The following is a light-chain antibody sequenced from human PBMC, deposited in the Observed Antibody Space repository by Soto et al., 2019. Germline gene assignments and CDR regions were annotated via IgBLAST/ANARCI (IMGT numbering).Light chain of an antibody. CDR3: SSDAGNDKYV. J-gene: IGLJ1*01. Sequence: QSVLTQPPSASGSPGQSVTISCTGTSSDVGGYNYVSWYRHHPGKAPKLMIYEVSKRPSGVPDRFSGSKSGNTASLTVSGLQADDEADYYCSSDAGNDKYVFGSGTKVTVL. CDR1: SSDVGGYNY. CDR2: EVS. V-gene: IGLV2-8*01.